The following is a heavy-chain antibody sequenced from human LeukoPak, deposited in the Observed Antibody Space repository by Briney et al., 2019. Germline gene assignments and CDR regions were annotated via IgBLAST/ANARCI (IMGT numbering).Heavy chain of an antibody. D-gene: IGHD3-10*01. V-gene: IGHV4-59*11. J-gene: IGHJ3*02. CDR3: ATDKISINAFDM. CDR1: GASISGHY. CDR2: IFYIGST. Sequence: SETLSLTCTVSGASISGHYLTWIRQPPGKGLEWIGYIFYIGSTNYNPSLKSRVTISVDTSKNQFSLKLSSVTAADTAVYYCATDKISINAFDMWGQGTLVTVSS.